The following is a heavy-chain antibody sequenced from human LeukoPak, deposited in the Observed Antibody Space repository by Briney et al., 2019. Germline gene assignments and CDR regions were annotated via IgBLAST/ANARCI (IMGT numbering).Heavy chain of an antibody. J-gene: IGHJ4*02. D-gene: IGHD6-13*01. CDR2: INHSGST. CDR3: ARATASIASAGMEGDYFDY. V-gene: IGHV4-34*01. CDR1: GGSFSGYY. Sequence: SETLSLTCAVYGGSFSGYYWSWIRQPPGKGLEWIGDINHSGSTNYNPSLKSRVTISVDTSKNQFSLKLSSVTAADTAVYYCARATASIASAGMEGDYFDYWGQGTLVPVSS.